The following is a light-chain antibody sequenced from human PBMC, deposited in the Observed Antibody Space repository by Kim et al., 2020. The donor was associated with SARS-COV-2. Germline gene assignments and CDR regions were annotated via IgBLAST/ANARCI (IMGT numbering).Light chain of an antibody. Sequence: EIVLTQSPATLSVSPGERATLSCRASQSVSSNLAWYQQKPGQAPTLLIYGASTRATGIPARISGSGSGTEFTPTISSLQSEDFAVYYCQQYNNWPPLTFGGGTKVDIK. CDR3: QQYNNWPPLT. CDR1: QSVSSN. J-gene: IGKJ4*02. V-gene: IGKV3-15*01. CDR2: GAS.